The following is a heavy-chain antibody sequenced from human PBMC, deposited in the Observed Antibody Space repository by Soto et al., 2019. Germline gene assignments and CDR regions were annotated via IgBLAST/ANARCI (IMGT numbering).Heavy chain of an antibody. Sequence: SETLSLTCTVSGGSISSYYWSWIRQPPGKGLEWIGYIYYSGSTNYNPSLKSRVTISVDTSKNQFSLKLSSVTAADTAVYYCARLRGDGYNSWVHFDYWGQGTLVTVSS. CDR3: ARLRGDGYNSWVHFDY. V-gene: IGHV4-59*08. D-gene: IGHD5-12*01. CDR2: IYYSGST. J-gene: IGHJ4*02. CDR1: GGSISSYY.